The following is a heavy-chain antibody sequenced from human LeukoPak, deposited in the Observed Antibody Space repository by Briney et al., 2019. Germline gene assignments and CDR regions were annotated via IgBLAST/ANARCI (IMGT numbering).Heavy chain of an antibody. CDR1: GFTFSSYQ. CDR2: ITNSGSTV. V-gene: IGHV3-48*03. D-gene: IGHD4-11*01. CDR3: ARDRDKRDYSNYDYDC. Sequence: GGSLRLSCAASGFTFSSYQMNWVRQAPGKGREWVSYITNSGSTVYYADSVKGRFTISRDNAKNSLYLQMNSLRDEDTAVYYCARDRDKRDYSNYDYDCWGQGTLVTVSS. J-gene: IGHJ4*02.